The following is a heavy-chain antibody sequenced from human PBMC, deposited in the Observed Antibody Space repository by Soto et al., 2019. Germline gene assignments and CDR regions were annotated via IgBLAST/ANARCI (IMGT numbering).Heavy chain of an antibody. CDR1: GFTFSSFW. J-gene: IGHJ6*02. V-gene: IGHV3-74*01. Sequence: ASGFTFSSFWMHWVRQAPGKGLVWVSRINSDGSSASYADSVKGRFTISRDNSKNTLYLQMNSLRAEDTAVYYCARDPSRGTYGMDAWGQGTTVTVSS. CDR3: ARDPSRGTYGMDA. D-gene: IGHD1-1*01. CDR2: INSDGSSA.